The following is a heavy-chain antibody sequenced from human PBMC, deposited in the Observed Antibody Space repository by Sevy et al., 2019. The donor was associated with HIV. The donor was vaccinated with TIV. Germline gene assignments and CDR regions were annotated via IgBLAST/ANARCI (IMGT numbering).Heavy chain of an antibody. CDR3: ARAVAGVYYFDY. D-gene: IGHD6-19*01. J-gene: IGHJ4*02. Sequence: SQTLSLTCVISGDSVSRNGAAWNWIRQSPSRGLEWLGRSYYRSTWLKDYAISVKSRLTITPDTSKNQFFLQLNSVTPEDTAMYYSARAVAGVYYFDYWGQGTLVTVSS. CDR2: SYYRSTWLK. V-gene: IGHV6-1*01. CDR1: GDSVSRNGAA.